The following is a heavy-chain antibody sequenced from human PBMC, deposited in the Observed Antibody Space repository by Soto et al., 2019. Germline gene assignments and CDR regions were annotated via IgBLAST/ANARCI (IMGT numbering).Heavy chain of an antibody. CDR2: IIPILGIA. D-gene: IGHD3-16*01. CDR3: ARDRGSIMITFGGVTPSLFDY. CDR1: GGTFSSYT. Sequence: SVKVSCKASGGTFSSYTISWVRQAPGQGLEWMGRIIPILGIANYAQKFQGRVTITADKSTSTAYMELSSLRSEDTAVYYCARDRGSIMITFGGVTPSLFDYWGQGTLVTVSS. V-gene: IGHV1-69*04. J-gene: IGHJ4*02.